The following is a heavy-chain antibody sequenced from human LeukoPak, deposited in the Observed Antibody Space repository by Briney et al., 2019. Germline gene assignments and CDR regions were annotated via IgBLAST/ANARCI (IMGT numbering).Heavy chain of an antibody. V-gene: IGHV4-4*07. CDR3: ARGIRLGYGSGRDWFDP. CDR1: GGFISSYY. CDR2: IYTSGGT. D-gene: IGHD3-10*01. Sequence: SETLSLTCTVSGGFISSYYWSWIRQPAGKGLEWIGRIYTSGGTNYNPSLKSRVTMSVDTSKNQFSLKLNSVTAADTAVYYCARGIRLGYGSGRDWFDPWGQGTLVTVSS. J-gene: IGHJ5*02.